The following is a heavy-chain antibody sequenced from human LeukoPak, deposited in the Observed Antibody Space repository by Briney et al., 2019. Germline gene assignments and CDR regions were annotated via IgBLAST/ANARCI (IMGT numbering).Heavy chain of an antibody. CDR2: IKQDGSEK. CDR3: ATRRGYFDY. J-gene: IGHJ4*02. Sequence: QAGGSLRLSCAASRFTFSSYWMSWVRQAPGKGLEWVANIKQDGSEKYYVDSVKGRFTISRDNAKNSLYLQMNSLRAEDTAVYYCATRRGYFDYWGQGTLVTVSS. CDR1: RFTFSSYW. V-gene: IGHV3-7*01.